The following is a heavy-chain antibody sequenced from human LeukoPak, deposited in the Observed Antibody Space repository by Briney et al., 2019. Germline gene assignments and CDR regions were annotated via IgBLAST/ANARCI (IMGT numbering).Heavy chain of an antibody. V-gene: IGHV3-74*01. CDR3: ARDQDQWAPSGPGY. CDR2: INSDGSSP. J-gene: IGHJ4*02. Sequence: GGSLRLSCAASGFTFSDYWMHWVRQAPGKGLVWVSRINSDGSSPTYADSVKGRFTISRDNAKNTLYLQMNSLRAEDTAVYYCARDQDQWAPSGPGYWGQGTLVTVSS. D-gene: IGHD1-26*01. CDR1: GFTFSDYW.